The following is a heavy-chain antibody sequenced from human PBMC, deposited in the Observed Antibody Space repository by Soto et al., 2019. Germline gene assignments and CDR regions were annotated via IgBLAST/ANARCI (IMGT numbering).Heavy chain of an antibody. J-gene: IGHJ4*02. CDR3: STTVITAPLFEY. Sequence: EVQLLESGGGLVQPGGSLSLSCEGSGFTFSGHYMAWVRQAPGKGLEWLGRIRNKPNGHTTAYAAAVKGRFTISRDDAKNLVYLEMNSLKSEDTALYDCSTTVITAPLFEYWGQGTLVAVST. CDR2: IRNKPNGHTT. V-gene: IGHV3-72*01. CDR1: GFTFSGHY. D-gene: IGHD2-21*01.